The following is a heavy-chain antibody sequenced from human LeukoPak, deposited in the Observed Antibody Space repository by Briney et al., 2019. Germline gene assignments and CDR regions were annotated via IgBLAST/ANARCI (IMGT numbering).Heavy chain of an antibody. D-gene: IGHD3-3*01. CDR1: GGSFSGYY. CDR3: ARRGSYDSWSGYYINWFDP. V-gene: IGHV4-34*01. CDR2: INHSGST. J-gene: IGHJ5*02. Sequence: PSETLSLTCAVYGGSFSGYYWSWIRQPPGKGLEWIGEINHSGSTNYNPSLKSRVTISVDTSKNQFSLKLSSVTAADTAAYYCARRGSYDSWSGYYINWFDPWGQGTLVTVSS.